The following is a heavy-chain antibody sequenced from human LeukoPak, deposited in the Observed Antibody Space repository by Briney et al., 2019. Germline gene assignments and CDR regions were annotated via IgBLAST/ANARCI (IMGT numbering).Heavy chain of an antibody. D-gene: IGHD4-23*01. V-gene: IGHV4-4*02. CDR3: ARGGDLVATPLDF. CDR1: GDSFTNSIW. Sequence: TSETLSLTCGVSGDSFTNSIWWSWLRQPPGKGLEWIGEIYHSGSNNYNPSLKSRVTISMDKSKNQFSLKLTSVTAADTAVYYCARGGDLVATPLDFWGQGILVTVSS. J-gene: IGHJ4*02. CDR2: IYHSGSN.